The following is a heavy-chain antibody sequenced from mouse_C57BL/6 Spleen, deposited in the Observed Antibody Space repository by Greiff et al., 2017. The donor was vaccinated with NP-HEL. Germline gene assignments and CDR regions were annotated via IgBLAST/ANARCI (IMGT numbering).Heavy chain of an antibody. CDR3: ARSSYYGSGDYYAMDY. J-gene: IGHJ4*01. V-gene: IGHV1-69*01. D-gene: IGHD1-1*01. Sequence: QVQLQQPGAELVMPGASVKLSCKASGYTFTSYWMHWVKQRPGQGLEWIGEIDPSDSYTNYNQKFKGKSTLTVDKSSSTAYMQLSSLTSEDSAVYYCARSSYYGSGDYYAMDYWGQGTSVTVSS. CDR1: GYTFTSYW. CDR2: IDPSDSYT.